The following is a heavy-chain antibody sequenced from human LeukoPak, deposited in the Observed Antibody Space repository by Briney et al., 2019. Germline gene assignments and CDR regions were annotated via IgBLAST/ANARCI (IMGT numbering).Heavy chain of an antibody. CDR2: ISSSSSYI. V-gene: IGHV3-21*04. CDR1: GFTFSSYS. J-gene: IGHJ6*02. Sequence: PGGSLRLSCAASGFTFSSYSMNWVRQAPGKGLEWVSSISSSSSYIYYADSVTGRFTISRDNSKNTLYLQMHSLRADDTAVYYCASGPSGYYGMDVWGQGTTVTVSS. CDR3: ASGPSGYYGMDV.